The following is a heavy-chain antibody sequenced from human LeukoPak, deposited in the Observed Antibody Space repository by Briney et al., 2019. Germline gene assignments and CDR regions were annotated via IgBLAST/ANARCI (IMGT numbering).Heavy chain of an antibody. Sequence: GGSLRLSCAASGFTFSRYAMSWVRQAPGKGLEWVAVISYDGNNKYYTDSVKGRFTISRDNSRNTLYLQMNSLRAEDTAVYYCARDRSIYFYGMDVWGQGTTVTVSS. CDR1: GFTFSRYA. CDR3: ARDRSIYFYGMDV. V-gene: IGHV3-30*03. CDR2: ISYDGNNK. J-gene: IGHJ6*02. D-gene: IGHD6-6*01.